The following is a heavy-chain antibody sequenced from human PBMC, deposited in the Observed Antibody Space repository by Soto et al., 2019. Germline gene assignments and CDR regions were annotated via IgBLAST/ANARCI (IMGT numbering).Heavy chain of an antibody. D-gene: IGHD3-10*01. CDR1: CGSINSFY. Sequence: SETLSLTCTFSCGSINSFYWSWIRQPAGKGLEWIGRIYSSGATNYNPSLRSRVTMSIDASKNQFSLELSSVTAADTAVYYCAREKVPVRSTHNWFDSWGQGTLVTVSS. CDR2: IYSSGAT. J-gene: IGHJ5*01. CDR3: AREKVPVRSTHNWFDS. V-gene: IGHV4-4*07.